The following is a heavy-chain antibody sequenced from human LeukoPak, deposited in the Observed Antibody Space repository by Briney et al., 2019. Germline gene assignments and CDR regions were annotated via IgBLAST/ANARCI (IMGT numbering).Heavy chain of an antibody. CDR2: INRGGST. J-gene: IGHJ4*02. CDR1: GGSFSGYY. D-gene: IGHD2-2*01. Sequence: SETLSLTCAVYGGSFSGYYWSWIRQPPGKGLEWIGEINRGGSTNYNPSLKSRVTISVDTSKNQFSLKLSSVTAADTAVYYCARGSEDIVVVPAASPEFDYWGQGTLVTVSS. CDR3: ARGSEDIVVVPAASPEFDY. V-gene: IGHV4-34*01.